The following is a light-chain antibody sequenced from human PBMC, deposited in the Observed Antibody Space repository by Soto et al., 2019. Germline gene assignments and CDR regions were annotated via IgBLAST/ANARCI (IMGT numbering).Light chain of an antibody. Sequence: QPVLTQPPSASGTPGQRVTISCSGSSSDIGSNYVYWYQQLPGTAPKLLIYRNNQRPSGVPDRFSGSKSGTSASLAISGLRSEDEADYYCAAWDDSLSGAYVVFGGGTKVTVL. V-gene: IGLV1-47*01. J-gene: IGLJ2*01. CDR2: RNN. CDR3: AAWDDSLSGAYVV. CDR1: SSDIGSNY.